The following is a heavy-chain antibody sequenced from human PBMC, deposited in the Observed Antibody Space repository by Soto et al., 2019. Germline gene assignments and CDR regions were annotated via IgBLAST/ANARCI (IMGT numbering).Heavy chain of an antibody. J-gene: IGHJ4*02. CDR2: VKTDGSST. CDR3: SRCGPYINDPRGSRVVDY. Sequence: GGSLRLSCAASGFTLSSHWMHWVRQAPGKGLVWVSRVKTDGSSTSYADSVKGRFTISRDNAKNMVYLQMDSLRAEDTAVYYCSRCGPYINDPRGSRVVDYWGQGTLVTVSS. CDR1: GFTLSSHW. D-gene: IGHD3-10*01. V-gene: IGHV3-74*01.